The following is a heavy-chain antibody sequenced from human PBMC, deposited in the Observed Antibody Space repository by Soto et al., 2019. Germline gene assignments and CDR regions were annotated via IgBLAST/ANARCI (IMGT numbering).Heavy chain of an antibody. Sequence: QVQLQQWGAGLLKPSETLSLTCAVYGGSFSGYYWSWIRQPPGKGLEWIGEINHSGSTNYNPSLKRRVTRSVDTSKYQFFLKLSSVTAADTAVYYCARGGGTGLAIWGQGTMVTVSS. V-gene: IGHV4-34*01. D-gene: IGHD3-10*01. CDR3: ARGGGTGLAI. CDR2: INHSGST. J-gene: IGHJ3*02. CDR1: GGSFSGYY.